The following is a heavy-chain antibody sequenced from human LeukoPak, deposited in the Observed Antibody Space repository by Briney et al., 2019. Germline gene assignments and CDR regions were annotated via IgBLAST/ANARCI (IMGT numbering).Heavy chain of an antibody. J-gene: IGHJ4*02. CDR3: AKRSGSGYDLDY. D-gene: IGHD5-12*01. CDR1: GFTFSSYG. V-gene: IGHV3-30*18. CDR2: ISYDGSNK. Sequence: GGGLTLSFAACGFTFSSYGMHWVRQARGRGGAGVAVISYDGSNKYYADSVKGRFTISRDNSKNTLYLQMNSLRAEDTAVYYCAKRSGSGYDLDYWGQGTLVTVSS.